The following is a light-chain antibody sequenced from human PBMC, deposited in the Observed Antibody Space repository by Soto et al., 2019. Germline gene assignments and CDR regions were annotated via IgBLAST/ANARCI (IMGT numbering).Light chain of an antibody. V-gene: IGKV1-5*01. CDR2: DAS. CDR3: QQYDSYPWT. Sequence: DIQMTQSPSTLSASVGDSVTITCRARQSISRWLAWFQQKPGKAPELLIYDASNLESGVPSGFSGSGSGTEFTLTISSLQPDDFATYYCQQYDSYPWTFGQGTKVEI. J-gene: IGKJ1*01. CDR1: QSISRW.